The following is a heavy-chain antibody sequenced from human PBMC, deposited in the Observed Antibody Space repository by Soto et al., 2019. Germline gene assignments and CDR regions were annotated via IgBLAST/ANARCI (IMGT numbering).Heavy chain of an antibody. D-gene: IGHD1-1*01. CDR3: AIGADGKPLDS. CDR1: GGSISNNYW. J-gene: IGHJ4*02. Sequence: SETLSLTCAVSGGSISNNYWWSWVRQPPGKGLEWIAEIHHTGSTNYNPSLKSRVTILLDKSKDQFSLKLSSVTAADSAVYYCAIGADGKPLDSWGQGTLVTVSS. V-gene: IGHV4-4*02. CDR2: IHHTGST.